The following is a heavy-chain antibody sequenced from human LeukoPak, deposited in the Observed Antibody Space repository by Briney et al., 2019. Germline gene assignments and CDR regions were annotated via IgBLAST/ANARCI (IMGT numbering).Heavy chain of an antibody. CDR3: TRHSDKYCSGAGCYVYNFYGMDV. D-gene: IGHD2-15*01. J-gene: IGHJ6*02. Sequence: GGSLRLSCAASGLSFSGSAMHWVRQASGRGLEWLGRIRSKANSYVTAYAASVNGRFIISTDDSRNTAYLQMNSLQTEDTAVYYCTRHSDKYCSGAGCYVYNFYGMDVWGQGTTVTVSS. CDR1: GLSFSGSA. CDR2: IRSKANSYVT. V-gene: IGHV3-73*01.